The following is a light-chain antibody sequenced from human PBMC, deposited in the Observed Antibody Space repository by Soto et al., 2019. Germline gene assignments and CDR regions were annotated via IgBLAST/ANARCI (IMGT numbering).Light chain of an antibody. V-gene: IGKV1-39*01. CDR3: QQSYSTPWT. J-gene: IGKJ1*01. Sequence: DIQMTQSPCSLSASVGDRVTITCRASQSIANYLNWYQQKPGKAPKLLIYAASSLQSGVPSRFSGSESGTDFTLSISSLQPEDFATYYCQQSYSTPWTFGQGTKVEIK. CDR2: AAS. CDR1: QSIANY.